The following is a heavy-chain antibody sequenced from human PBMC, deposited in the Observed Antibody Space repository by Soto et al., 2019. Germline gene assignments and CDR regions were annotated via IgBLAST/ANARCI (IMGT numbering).Heavy chain of an antibody. V-gene: IGHV3-23*01. Sequence: WGSLRLSCAASGFTFSSYAVNWVRQAPGKGLEWVSVISGSGGSTYYADSVKGRFTISRDNSKNTLYLQMNSLRAEDTAVYYCARRGPGTYFDYWGQGTLVTVSS. CDR2: ISGSGGST. CDR3: ARRGPGTYFDY. CDR1: GFTFSSYA. J-gene: IGHJ4*02. D-gene: IGHD6-13*01.